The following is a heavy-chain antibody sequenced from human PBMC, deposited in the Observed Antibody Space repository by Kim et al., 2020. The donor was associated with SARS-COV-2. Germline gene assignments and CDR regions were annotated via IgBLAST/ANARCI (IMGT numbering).Heavy chain of an antibody. Sequence: FQGRVTITADESTSTAYMELSSLRSEDTAVYYCARDGYSSSSRYYYGMDVWGQGTTVTVSS. V-gene: IGHV1-69*01. J-gene: IGHJ6*02. D-gene: IGHD6-13*01. CDR3: ARDGYSSSSRYYYGMDV.